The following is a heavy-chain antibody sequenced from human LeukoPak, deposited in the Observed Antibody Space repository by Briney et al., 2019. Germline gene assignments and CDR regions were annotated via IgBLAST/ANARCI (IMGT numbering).Heavy chain of an antibody. V-gene: IGHV4-39*01. D-gene: IGHD2-21*02. CDR2: IYFSVNT. CDR3: VKTTGVTDPFDY. J-gene: IGHJ4*02. CDR1: GGYITSRTYY. Sequence: PSETLSLTCTVSGGYITSRTYYWGWIRQPPGKGMEWIGIIYFSVNTYYNLSLKSRVTISVDTSKNQFSLKLSSVTAADTAVYYCVKTTGVTDPFDYWGQGTLVTVSS.